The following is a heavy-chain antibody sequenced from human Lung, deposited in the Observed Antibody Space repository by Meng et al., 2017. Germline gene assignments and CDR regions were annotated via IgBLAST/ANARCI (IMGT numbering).Heavy chain of an antibody. CDR3: AKVDYGDSEYYFDY. Sequence: GGSLRLSCAASGFTFSSYRMSWVRQAPGKGLEWVANIKQDGSEKYYVDSVKGRFTISRDNSKNTLYLQMNSLRAEDTAVYYCAKVDYGDSEYYFDYWGQGTLVTVSS. CDR2: IKQDGSEK. J-gene: IGHJ4*02. V-gene: IGHV3-7*03. D-gene: IGHD4-17*01. CDR1: GFTFSSYR.